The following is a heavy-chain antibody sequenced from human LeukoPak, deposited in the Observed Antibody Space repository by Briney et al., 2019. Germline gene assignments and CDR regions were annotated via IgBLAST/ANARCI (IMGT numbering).Heavy chain of an antibody. V-gene: IGHV4-59*08. CDR3: ARHCSGISCYSD. J-gene: IGHJ4*02. D-gene: IGHD2-2*02. CDR2: IYYSGTT. CDR1: GGSISSYY. Sequence: SETLSLTCTVSGGSISSYYWSWIRQPPGKGLEWIGYIYYSGTTYYNPSLKSRVTISVDSSKNQFSLKLSSVTAADTAVYYCARHCSGISCYSDWGLGTLVTVSS.